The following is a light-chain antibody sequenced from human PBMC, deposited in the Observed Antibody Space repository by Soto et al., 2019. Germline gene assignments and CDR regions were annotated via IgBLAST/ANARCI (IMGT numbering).Light chain of an antibody. Sequence: EIVLTQSPATLSLSPGERATLSCRASQSVRSLLAWYQQKPGQTPRLLIYDASNRATGIPARFGGSGSGTDFTLTISSLETEDFAVYYCQQRSRWPLTFGGGTKVDIK. V-gene: IGKV3-11*01. CDR1: QSVRSL. CDR3: QQRSRWPLT. J-gene: IGKJ4*01. CDR2: DAS.